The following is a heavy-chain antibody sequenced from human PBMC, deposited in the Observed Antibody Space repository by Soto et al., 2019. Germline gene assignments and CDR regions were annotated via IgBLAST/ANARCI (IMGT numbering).Heavy chain of an antibody. CDR1: GYTYTSYY. V-gene: IGHV1-46*01. J-gene: IGHJ4*02. D-gene: IGHD3-10*01. CDR3: ARWSITINYFDY. Sequence: ASVKVSCKASGYTYTSYYMHWVRQAPGQGLEWMGIINPSGGSTSYAQKFQGRVTISVDTSKNQFSLKLSSVTAADTAVYYCARWSITINYFDYWGQGTLVTVSS. CDR2: INPSGGST.